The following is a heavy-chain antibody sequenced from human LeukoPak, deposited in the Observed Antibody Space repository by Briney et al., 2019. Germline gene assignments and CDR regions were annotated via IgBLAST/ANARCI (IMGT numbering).Heavy chain of an antibody. D-gene: IGHD5-24*01. Sequence: GGSLGLSCAASGLIFSNAWMNWVRQAPGMGLEWVSGISWNSGSIGYADSVKGRFTISRDNAKNSLYLQMNSLRAEDTALYYCAKDISGDGYNLGGMDVWGKGTTVTVSS. CDR1: GLIFSNAW. J-gene: IGHJ6*04. CDR3: AKDISGDGYNLGGMDV. V-gene: IGHV3-9*01. CDR2: ISWNSGSI.